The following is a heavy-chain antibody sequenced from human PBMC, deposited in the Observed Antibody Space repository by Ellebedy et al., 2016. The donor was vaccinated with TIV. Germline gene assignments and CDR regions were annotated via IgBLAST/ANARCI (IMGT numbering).Heavy chain of an antibody. CDR1: GFTFRSYA. V-gene: IGHV3-30*18. J-gene: IGHJ5*01. CDR3: AKRGYCSSTSCWVVDS. CDR2: VSYDGSTK. D-gene: IGHD2-2*01. Sequence: GGSLRLXXAASGFTFRSYAMHWVRQAPGKGLEWVAVVSYDGSTKYYADSVKGRFTISRDNSKNTLYLQMNSLRTEDTAVYYCAKRGYCSSTSCWVVDSWGQGTLVTVSS.